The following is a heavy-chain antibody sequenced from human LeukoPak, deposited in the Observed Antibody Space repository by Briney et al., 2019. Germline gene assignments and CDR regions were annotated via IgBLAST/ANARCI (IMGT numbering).Heavy chain of an antibody. Sequence: PGGSLRLSCAASGFTFSHYTMNWVRQAPGKGLEWVSSINNISTYIYYADSVRGRFTISRDNAKNSLYLHLNSLRADDTAVYYCARSRGVYYWGQGTLVTVAS. J-gene: IGHJ4*02. CDR3: ARSRGVYY. CDR1: GFTFSHYT. V-gene: IGHV3-21*01. CDR2: INNISTYI. D-gene: IGHD5-24*01.